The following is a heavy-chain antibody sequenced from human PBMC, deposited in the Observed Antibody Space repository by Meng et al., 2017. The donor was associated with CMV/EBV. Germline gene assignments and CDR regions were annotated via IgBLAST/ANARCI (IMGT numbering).Heavy chain of an antibody. J-gene: IGHJ4*02. V-gene: IGHV3-21*01. CDR3: ARVKDIVATIDY. CDR2: ISSSSSYI. Sequence: GESLKISCAASGFTFSSYSMNWVRQAPGKGLEWVSSISSSSSYIYYADSVKGRFTISRDNAKNSLYPQMNSLRAEDTAVYYCARVKDIVATIDYWGQGTLVTVSS. D-gene: IGHD5-12*01. CDR1: GFTFSSYS.